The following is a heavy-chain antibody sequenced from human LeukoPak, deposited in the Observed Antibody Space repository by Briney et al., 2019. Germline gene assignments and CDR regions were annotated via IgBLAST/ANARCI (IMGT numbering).Heavy chain of an antibody. J-gene: IGHJ4*02. Sequence: ASVKVSCKVSGYTLTELSMHWVRQAPGKGLEGMGGFDPEDGETIYAQKFQGRVTMTEETSTDTAYMELSSLRSEDTAVYYCATKYDSSGLITPPLFDYWGQGTLVTVSS. CDR3: ATKYDSSGLITPPLFDY. CDR1: GYTLTELS. CDR2: FDPEDGET. D-gene: IGHD3-22*01. V-gene: IGHV1-24*01.